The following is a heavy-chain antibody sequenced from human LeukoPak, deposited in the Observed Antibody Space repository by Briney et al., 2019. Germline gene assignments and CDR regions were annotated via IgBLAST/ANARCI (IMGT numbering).Heavy chain of an antibody. D-gene: IGHD4-23*01. Sequence: GGSLRLSCAVSGFTFSGYWMTWDRQAPGKGPEWVAHIKHDGSETYYVDSVKGRFTISRDNAMNSLYLQMNSLGAEDTAVYYCAKNPDYGGNTFLDYWGQGTLVTVSS. J-gene: IGHJ4*02. V-gene: IGHV3-7*01. CDR2: IKHDGSET. CDR3: AKNPDYGGNTFLDY. CDR1: GFTFSGYW.